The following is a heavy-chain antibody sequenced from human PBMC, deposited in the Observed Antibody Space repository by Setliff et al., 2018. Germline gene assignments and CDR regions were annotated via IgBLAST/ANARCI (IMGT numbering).Heavy chain of an antibody. CDR1: GYSISSGYY. D-gene: IGHD3-3*01. V-gene: IGHV4-38-2*01. Sequence: SETLSLTCAVSGYSISSGYYWGWIRQPPGKGLEWIGSSYHSWSTYYNPSLKSRVTRSVDTSKNQFSVKLSSVTAADTAVYYCARYKAGITIFGVVINPDAFDIWGQGTMVTVSS. J-gene: IGHJ3*02. CDR2: SYHSWST. CDR3: ARYKAGITIFGVVINPDAFDI.